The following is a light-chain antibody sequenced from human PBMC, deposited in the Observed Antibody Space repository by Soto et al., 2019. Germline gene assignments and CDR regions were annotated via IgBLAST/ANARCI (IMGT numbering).Light chain of an antibody. V-gene: IGKV3-11*01. J-gene: IGKJ1*01. CDR3: QQRSNWPRT. CDR2: DAS. CDR1: QSVGSY. Sequence: EIVMTQSPATLSLSPGERATLSCRASQSVGSYLAWYQQKSGQAPRLLIYDASNRATGIPARFSGSGSGTDFTLTISSLEPGDFAVYYCQQRSNWPRTFGQGTKVEIK.